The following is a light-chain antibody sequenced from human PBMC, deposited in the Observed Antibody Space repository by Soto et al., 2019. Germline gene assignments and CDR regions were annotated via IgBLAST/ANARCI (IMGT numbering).Light chain of an antibody. J-gene: IGKJ1*01. Sequence: DNQMTQPPSTPSASIRYRDPISCRASQSLDNCLAWYQQKPGKAPKLLIYDVSSLESGVPSRFSGSGSETEFTLTISSLQPEDFATYYCQQSYSTPWTFGQGTKVDI. CDR3: QQSYSTPWT. V-gene: IGKV1-5*01. CDR1: QSLDNC. CDR2: DVS.